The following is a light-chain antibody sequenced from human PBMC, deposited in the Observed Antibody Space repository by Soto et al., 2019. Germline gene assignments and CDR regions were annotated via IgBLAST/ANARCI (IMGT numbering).Light chain of an antibody. CDR3: QQYNSFSYT. J-gene: IGKJ2*01. CDR2: KAS. Sequence: DIQMTQSPSTLSASVGDRVTITCRASQTINIWLAWYQQKPGKAPKLLIHKASSLESGVPSRFSGSGSGTEFTLTITSLQPDDFATYYCQQYNSFSYTFGQGTKVDIX. CDR1: QTINIW. V-gene: IGKV1-5*03.